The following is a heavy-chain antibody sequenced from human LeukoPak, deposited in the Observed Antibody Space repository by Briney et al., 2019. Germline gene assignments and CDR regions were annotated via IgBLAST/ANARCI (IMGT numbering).Heavy chain of an antibody. CDR1: GGSISYYY. D-gene: IGHD3-10*01. CDR2: SHDSGES. CDR3: AASSHSGSYRAY. J-gene: IGHJ4*02. V-gene: IGHV4-59*08. Sequence: SETLSLTCSVSGGSISYYYWSWLRQPPGKGLEWIGYSHDSGESNYNPSLQSRVIISRDTSKNQFSLNLMSVTAADTAVYYCAASSHSGSYRAYWGQGTPVTVSS.